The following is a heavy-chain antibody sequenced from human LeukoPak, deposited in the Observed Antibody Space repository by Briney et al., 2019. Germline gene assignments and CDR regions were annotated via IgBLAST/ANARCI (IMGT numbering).Heavy chain of an antibody. Sequence: GGTLRLSRVLSGFAPSSHGMHSVPHAPGKGQGWVAVIWHDGSEKFYADSVRGRFTISRDNSKNTLFLQMNSLRAEDTAVYYCAKGSRETDFDYWGQGTLLTVSS. CDR3: AKGSRETDFDY. CDR1: GFAPSSHG. V-gene: IGHV3-33*06. CDR2: IWHDGSEK. J-gene: IGHJ4*02. D-gene: IGHD1-26*01.